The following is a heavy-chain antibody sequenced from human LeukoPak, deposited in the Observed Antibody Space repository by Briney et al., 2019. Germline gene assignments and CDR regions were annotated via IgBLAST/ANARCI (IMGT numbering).Heavy chain of an antibody. CDR3: ASFWYCSGDNCRYRAFNH. CDR1: GFTFTNYW. CDR2: IKQEGSEK. J-gene: IGHJ5*02. V-gene: IGHV3-7*01. D-gene: IGHD2-15*01. Sequence: GGSLRLSCAAAGFTFTNYWVRWVSPAPGEGRGWVANIKQEGSEKYYVDSGRGRCTISRDNAKNSLYLQMNSLRAEDTAVYYCASFWYCSGDNCRYRAFNHWGQGTLVTVSS.